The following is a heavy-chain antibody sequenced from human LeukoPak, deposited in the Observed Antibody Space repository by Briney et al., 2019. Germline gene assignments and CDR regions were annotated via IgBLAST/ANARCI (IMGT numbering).Heavy chain of an antibody. D-gene: IGHD6-13*01. V-gene: IGHV4-4*07. Sequence: LETLSLPRTVSGGSISRYYWSWIRQPARKGPEWIGRIYTSGSTNYNPSLKSRVTMSVDTSKNQFSLKLSSVTAADTAVYYCARERHSSSWDSFDYWGQGTLVTVSS. CDR2: IYTSGST. J-gene: IGHJ4*02. CDR3: ARERHSSSWDSFDY. CDR1: GGSISRYY.